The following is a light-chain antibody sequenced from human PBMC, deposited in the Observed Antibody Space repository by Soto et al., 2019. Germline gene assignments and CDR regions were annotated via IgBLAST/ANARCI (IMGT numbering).Light chain of an antibody. Sequence: QSALTQPASVSGAPGQSITSSCTGTSSDVGGYNYVSWYQQHPGKATKLMIYEVSNRPSGVSNRFSGSKSGNTASLTISGLQAEDEADYYCSSYTSRSSPGVFVGGTKLPVL. V-gene: IGLV2-14*01. CDR2: EVS. CDR1: SSDVGGYNY. J-gene: IGLJ3*02. CDR3: SSYTSRSSPGV.